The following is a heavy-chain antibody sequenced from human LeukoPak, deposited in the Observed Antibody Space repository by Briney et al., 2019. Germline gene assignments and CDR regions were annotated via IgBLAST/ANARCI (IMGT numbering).Heavy chain of an antibody. V-gene: IGHV4-34*01. J-gene: IGHJ4*02. CDR2: INHSGST. CDR1: GGSFSGYY. Sequence: PSETLSLTCAVYGGSFSGYYWSWIRQPPGKGLEWIGEINHSGSTNHNPSLKSRVTISVDASKNQFSLKLSSVTAADTSVYYCARAGGRVGSSLDFDYWGQGTPVTVSS. CDR3: ARAGGRVGSSLDFDY. D-gene: IGHD6-6*01.